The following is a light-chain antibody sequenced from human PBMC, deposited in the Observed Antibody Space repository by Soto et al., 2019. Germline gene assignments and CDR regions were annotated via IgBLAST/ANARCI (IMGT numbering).Light chain of an antibody. CDR1: SSDVGGYNY. CDR2: DVS. J-gene: IGLJ3*02. Sequence: QSVLTQPASVSGSPGQSITISCTGTSSDVGGYNYVSWYQQHPGKAPKLMIYDVSNRPSGVSNRFSGSKSGNTASLTISGRQAEDEADYYCSSYTSSSRVFGGGTKLTVL. CDR3: SSYTSSSRV. V-gene: IGLV2-14*01.